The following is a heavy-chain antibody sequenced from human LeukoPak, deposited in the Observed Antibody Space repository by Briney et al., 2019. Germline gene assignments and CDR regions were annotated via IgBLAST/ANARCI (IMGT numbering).Heavy chain of an antibody. V-gene: IGHV3-48*01. J-gene: IGHJ5*02. CDR2: ISSSSSTI. Sequence: GGSLRLSCAASGFTLSSYGMTWVRQAPGKGLEWVSYISSSSSTIYYADSVKGRFTISRDNSKNTVYLQMNSLRTGDTAVYYCAKERTRVAGGWTWGQGTLVTVSS. CDR1: GFTLSSYG. D-gene: IGHD6-19*01. CDR3: AKERTRVAGGWT.